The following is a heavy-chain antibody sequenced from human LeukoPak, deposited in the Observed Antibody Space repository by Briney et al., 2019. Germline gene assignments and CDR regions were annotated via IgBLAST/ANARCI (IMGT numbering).Heavy chain of an antibody. J-gene: IGHJ4*02. V-gene: IGHV4-34*01. CDR3: ARGPGRYNNGWFVY. D-gene: IGHD6-19*01. CDR1: GESFSGFY. Sequence: SDTLSLPCSVYGESFSGFYWTWLRHTPAKGLEWIGEITYRGGTNYNPYLKRRVTIYEDTSHQQFSLRLRSVTAADTAVYYCARGPGRYNNGWFVYWGQGTLVTVSA. CDR2: ITYRGGT.